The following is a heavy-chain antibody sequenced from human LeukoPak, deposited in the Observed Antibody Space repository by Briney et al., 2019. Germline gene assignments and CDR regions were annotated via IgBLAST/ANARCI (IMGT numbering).Heavy chain of an antibody. Sequence: GGSLRLSCAASGFTFSNAWMSWIRQAPGKGLEWVSYISSSGSTIYYADSVKGRFTISRDNAKNSLYLQMNSLRAEDTAVYYCARTRGREVGATTRGDYFDYWGQGTLVTVSS. V-gene: IGHV3-11*01. D-gene: IGHD1-26*01. CDR2: ISSSGSTI. J-gene: IGHJ4*02. CDR1: GFTFSNAW. CDR3: ARTRGREVGATTRGDYFDY.